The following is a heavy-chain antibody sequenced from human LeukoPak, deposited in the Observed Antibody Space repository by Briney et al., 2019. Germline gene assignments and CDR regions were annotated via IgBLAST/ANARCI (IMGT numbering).Heavy chain of an antibody. Sequence: SETLSLTCTVSGGSISSSSYYWGWIRQPPGKGLEWIGSIYYSGSTYYNPSLKSRVTISVDTSKNQFSLKLSSVTAADTAVYYCARGVDETYYDILTGYYGMDVWGQGTTVTV. V-gene: IGHV4-39*01. CDR2: IYYSGST. J-gene: IGHJ6*02. D-gene: IGHD3-9*01. CDR1: GGSISSSSYY. CDR3: ARGVDETYYDILTGYYGMDV.